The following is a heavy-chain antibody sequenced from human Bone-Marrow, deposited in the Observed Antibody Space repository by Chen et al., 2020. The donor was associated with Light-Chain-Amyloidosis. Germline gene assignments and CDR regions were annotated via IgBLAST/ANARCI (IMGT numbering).Heavy chain of an antibody. Sequence: QVQLVQSGAEVKKPGSSVKVSCKASGGTFSSYAISWVRQAPGQGLEWMGGIIPIFGTANYAQKFQGRVTITADESTSTAYMELSSLRSEDTAVYYCARDRIAAAPGPPQYNWFDPWGQGTLVTVSS. CDR3: ARDRIAAAPGPPQYNWFDP. CDR1: GGTFSSYA. CDR2: IIPIFGTA. V-gene: IGHV1-69*01. D-gene: IGHD6-13*01. J-gene: IGHJ5*02.